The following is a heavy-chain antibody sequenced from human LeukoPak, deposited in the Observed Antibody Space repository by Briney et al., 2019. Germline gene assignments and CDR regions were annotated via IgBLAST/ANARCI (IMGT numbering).Heavy chain of an antibody. D-gene: IGHD4-23*01. Sequence: GGSLRLSCAASGFTVSSNYMSWVRQAPGKGLEWVSVIYSGGSTYYADSVKGRFTISRDNSKNTLYLQMNSLRAEDTAVYYCARDPDLYGDNPPGDYWGQGTLVTVSS. CDR1: GFTVSSNY. CDR3: ARDPDLYGDNPPGDY. CDR2: IYSGGST. V-gene: IGHV3-53*01. J-gene: IGHJ4*02.